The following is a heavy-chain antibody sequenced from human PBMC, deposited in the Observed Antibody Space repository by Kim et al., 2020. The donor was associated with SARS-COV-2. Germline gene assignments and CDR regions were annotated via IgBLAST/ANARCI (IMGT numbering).Heavy chain of an antibody. CDR2: ISSRGDTI. Sequence: GESLKISCAASGFTFSTYEINWVRQGPGKGLEWVAYISSRGDTIHYADSVEGRFTISRDNAKNSVYLQMNSLRAEDTALYYCARGGEQAYAGFYRSYYGLDVWGQGTPVTVSS. CDR1: GFTFSTYE. V-gene: IGHV3-48*03. D-gene: IGHD3-3*01. CDR3: ARGGEQAYAGFYRSYYGLDV. J-gene: IGHJ6*02.